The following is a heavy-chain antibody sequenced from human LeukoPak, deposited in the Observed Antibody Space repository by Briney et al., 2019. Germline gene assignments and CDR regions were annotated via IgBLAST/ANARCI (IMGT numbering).Heavy chain of an antibody. J-gene: IGHJ4*02. CDR3: AREEVGAIYFDS. CDR2: IYSSGSII. Sequence: PGGSLRLSCAASGFTFSSYSMTWVRQAPGKGLEWVSYIYSSGSIIQYADSVKGRFTISRDNAKNSLYLQMNSLRDEDTAVYYCAREEVGAIYFDSWGQGTLVTVSS. D-gene: IGHD1-26*01. V-gene: IGHV3-48*02. CDR1: GFTFSSYS.